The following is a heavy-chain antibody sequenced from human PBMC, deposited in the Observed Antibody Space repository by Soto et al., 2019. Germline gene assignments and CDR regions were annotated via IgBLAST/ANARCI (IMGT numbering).Heavy chain of an antibody. V-gene: IGHV4-34*01. Sequence: SETLSLTCAVYGGSFRGYYCSWIRQPPGKGLEWIGEINHSGSTNYNPSLKSRVTISVDTSKNQFSLKLSSVTAADTAVYYCARARGYSYGTNRYYYYYGMDVWGQGTTVTVSS. CDR2: INHSGST. CDR1: GGSFRGYY. J-gene: IGHJ6*02. CDR3: ARARGYSYGTNRYYYYYGMDV. D-gene: IGHD5-18*01.